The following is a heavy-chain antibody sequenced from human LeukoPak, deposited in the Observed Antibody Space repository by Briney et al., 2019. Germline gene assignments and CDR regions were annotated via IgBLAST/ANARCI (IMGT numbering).Heavy chain of an antibody. CDR1: GYTFSSYD. CDR3: ARDRDYYDSSGYYPLDY. D-gene: IGHD3-22*01. V-gene: IGHV1-8*01. J-gene: IGHJ4*02. Sequence: ASVKVSCKASGYTFSSYDINWVRQATGQGLEWVGWMNHHSGHTGYAQKFQGRVTMTRDMSTSTDYMELSSLRSEDTAVYYCARDRDYYDSSGYYPLDYWGQGNLVTVSS. CDR2: MNHHSGHT.